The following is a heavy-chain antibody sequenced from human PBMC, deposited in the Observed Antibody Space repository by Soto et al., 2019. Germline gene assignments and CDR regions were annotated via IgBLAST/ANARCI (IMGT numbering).Heavy chain of an antibody. CDR2: ISSSSSYI. D-gene: IGHD4-17*01. CDR3: GRAFTVTTFVFNI. J-gene: IGHJ3*02. V-gene: IGHV3-21*01. CDR1: GFTFSSYS. Sequence: GGSLRLSCAASGFTFSSYSMNWVRQAPGKGLEWVSSISSSSSYIYYADSVKGRFTISRDNAKNSLYLQMNSLRAEEPAVYYCGRAFTVTTFVFNIWGKGTMVTV.